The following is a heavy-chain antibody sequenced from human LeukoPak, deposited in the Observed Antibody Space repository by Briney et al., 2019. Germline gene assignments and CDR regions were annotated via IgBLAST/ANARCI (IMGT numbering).Heavy chain of an antibody. CDR3: ARIAVADYYCYYGMDV. D-gene: IGHD6-19*01. V-gene: IGHV4-39*01. CDR1: GGSISSSSYY. Sequence: PSETLSLTCTVSGGSISSSSYYWGWIRQPPGKGLEWIGSIYYSGSTYYNPSLKSRVTISVDTSKNQFSLKLSSVTAADTAVYYCARIAVADYYCYYGMDVWGQGTTVTVSS. CDR2: IYYSGST. J-gene: IGHJ6*02.